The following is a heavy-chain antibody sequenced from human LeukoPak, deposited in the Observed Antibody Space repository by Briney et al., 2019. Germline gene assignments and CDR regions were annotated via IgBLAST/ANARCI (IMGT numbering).Heavy chain of an antibody. CDR1: AGSISNYY. J-gene: IGHJ4*02. CDR3: ARDVYDSSGYYIDY. V-gene: IGHV4-4*07. D-gene: IGHD3-22*01. Sequence: SETLSLTCTVSAGSISNYYWSWIRQPAGKGLEWIGRISSSGSTNYNPSLKSRVTISVDTSKNQFSLKLSSVTAADTAVYYCARDVYDSSGYYIDYWGQGTLVTVSS. CDR2: ISSSGST.